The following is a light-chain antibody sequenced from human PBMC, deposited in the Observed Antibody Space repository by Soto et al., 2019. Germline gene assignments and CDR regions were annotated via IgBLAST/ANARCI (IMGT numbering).Light chain of an antibody. CDR2: GAS. J-gene: IGKJ1*01. CDR3: QQRGNWPRT. CDR1: QSVSSD. Sequence: EIVLTQSPGTLSLSPGERATLSCRASQSVSSDFLAWYQRKPGQAPRLLIYGASNRATGIPARFSGSGSGTDFTLTISSLEPEDFAVYYCQQRGNWPRTFGQGTKVDIK. V-gene: IGKV3-11*01.